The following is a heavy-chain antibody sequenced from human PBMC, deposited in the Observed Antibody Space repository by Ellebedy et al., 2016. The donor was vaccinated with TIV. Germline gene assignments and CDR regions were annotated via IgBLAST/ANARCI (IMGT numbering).Heavy chain of an antibody. CDR1: GYTFTGSY. CDR2: INPNNSDT. D-gene: IGHD1-1*01. J-gene: IGHJ2*01. CDR3: ARDPPRTGDSYFDL. Sequence: ASVKVSCKASGYTFTGSYLHWVRQAPGQGLEWMGWINPNNSDTNYAQKFQGRVTMTRDTSISTAYMDLSRLRSDDTAVYYCARDPPRTGDSYFDLWGRGTLVTVSS. V-gene: IGHV1-2*02.